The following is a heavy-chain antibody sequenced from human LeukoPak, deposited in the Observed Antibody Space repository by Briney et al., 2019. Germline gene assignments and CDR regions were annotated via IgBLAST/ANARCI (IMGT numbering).Heavy chain of an antibody. CDR1: GYTFTGHY. V-gene: IGHV1-2*02. Sequence: ASVKVSCKASGYTFTGHYMHWVRQAPGQGREWMGWINANSGGTNYVQKFQGRVTMTRDTSISTAYMELSRLRSDDTAVYYCARERPNSSSWYARWFDPWGQGTLVTVSS. CDR3: ARERPNSSSWYARWFDP. J-gene: IGHJ5*02. D-gene: IGHD6-13*01. CDR2: INANSGGT.